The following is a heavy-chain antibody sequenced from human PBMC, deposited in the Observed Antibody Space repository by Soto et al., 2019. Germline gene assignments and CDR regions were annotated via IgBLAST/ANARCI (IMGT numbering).Heavy chain of an antibody. CDR1: GYTFTSYA. CDR3: ATEVVVPAARYYYYGMDV. CDR2: INAGNGNT. Sequence: GASVKVSCKASGYTFTSYAVHWVRQAPGQRLEWMGWINAGNGNTKYSQKFQGRVTITRDTSASTAYMELSSLRSEDTAVYYCATEVVVPAARYYYYGMDVWGQGTTVTVSS. V-gene: IGHV1-3*01. J-gene: IGHJ6*02. D-gene: IGHD2-2*01.